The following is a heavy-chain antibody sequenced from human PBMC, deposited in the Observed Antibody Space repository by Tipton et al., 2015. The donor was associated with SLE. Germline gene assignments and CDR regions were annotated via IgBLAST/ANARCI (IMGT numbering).Heavy chain of an antibody. Sequence: TLSLTCTVSGASIKSGSYFWTWIRQPAGKGLEWIGRMFSSGDTNYNPSLKSRLTMSVDTSKNQFSLTVNSVTAADTAVYYCAREPPEHYYFDYWGQGALVTVSA. V-gene: IGHV4-61*02. CDR1: GASIKSGSYF. J-gene: IGHJ4*02. CDR2: MFSSGDT. D-gene: IGHD1/OR15-1a*01. CDR3: AREPPEHYYFDY.